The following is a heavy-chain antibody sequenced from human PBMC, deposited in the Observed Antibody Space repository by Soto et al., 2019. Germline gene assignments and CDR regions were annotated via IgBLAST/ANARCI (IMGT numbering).Heavy chain of an antibody. D-gene: IGHD4-17*01. CDR3: ARPSPDYGDYPFDY. J-gene: IGHJ4*02. V-gene: IGHV4-39*01. CDR2: IYYSGST. Sequence: QLQLQESGPGLVKPSETLSLTCTVSGGSISSSSYYWGWIRQPPGKGLEWIGSIYYSGSTYYNPSLKSRVTLSVDTSKNQFSLQLSSVTAADTAVYYCARPSPDYGDYPFDYWGQGTLVTVSS. CDR1: GGSISSSSYY.